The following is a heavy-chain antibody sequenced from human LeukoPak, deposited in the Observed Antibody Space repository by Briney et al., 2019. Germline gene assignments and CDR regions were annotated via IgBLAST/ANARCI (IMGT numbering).Heavy chain of an antibody. CDR2: ISSSSSYI. CDR1: GFTFSSYS. V-gene: IGHV3-21*01. J-gene: IGHJ4*02. D-gene: IGHD3-22*01. CDR3: ARDLGPYYDSSGYYYVLFDY. Sequence: GGSLRLSCAASGFTFSSYSMNWVRQAPGKGLEWVSSISSSSSYIYYADSVKGRFTISRDNAKNSLYLQMNSLRAEDTAVYYCARDLGPYYDSSGYYYVLFDYWGQGTLVTVSS.